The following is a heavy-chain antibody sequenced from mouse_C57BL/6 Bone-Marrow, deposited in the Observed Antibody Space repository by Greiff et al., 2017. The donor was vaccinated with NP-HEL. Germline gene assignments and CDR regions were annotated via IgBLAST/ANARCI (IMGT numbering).Heavy chain of an antibody. D-gene: IGHD2-2*01. CDR1: GFTFSDYG. V-gene: IGHV5-17*01. CDR2: LSSGSSTI. CDR3: ARDGLRRAMDY. Sequence: DVMLVESGGGLVKPGGSLKLSCAASGFTFSDYGMHWVRQAPEKGLEWVAYLSSGSSTIYYADTVKGRFTISRDNAKKTLFLQMTSLRSDDTAMYYCARDGLRRAMDYWGQGTSVTVSS. J-gene: IGHJ4*01.